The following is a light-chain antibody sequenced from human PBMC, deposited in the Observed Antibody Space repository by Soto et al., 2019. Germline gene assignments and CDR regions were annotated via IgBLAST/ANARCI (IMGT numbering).Light chain of an antibody. CDR3: QQRSNWPIT. CDR1: QSVSSY. J-gene: IGKJ5*01. Sequence: EIVLTQSPATLFLSPGERATLSCRASQSVSSYLAWYQQKPGQAPRLLIYDASNRATGIPARFSGSGSGTDFTLTISSLEPEDSAVYYCQQRSNWPITFGQGTRLEIK. V-gene: IGKV3-11*01. CDR2: DAS.